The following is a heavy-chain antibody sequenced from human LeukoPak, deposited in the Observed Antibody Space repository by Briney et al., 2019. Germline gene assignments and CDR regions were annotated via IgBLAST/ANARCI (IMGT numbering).Heavy chain of an antibody. CDR2: INHSGST. D-gene: IGHD6-19*01. CDR1: GGSFSGYY. Sequence: SETLSLTCAVYGGSFSGYYWTWIRQPPGKGLEWIGEINHSGSTNYNPSLKSRVTISVDTSKNQFSLKLSSVTAADTAVYYCARHPRRYSSGKSKGYFDYWGQGTLVTVSS. J-gene: IGHJ4*02. CDR3: ARHPRRYSSGKSKGYFDY. V-gene: IGHV4-34*01.